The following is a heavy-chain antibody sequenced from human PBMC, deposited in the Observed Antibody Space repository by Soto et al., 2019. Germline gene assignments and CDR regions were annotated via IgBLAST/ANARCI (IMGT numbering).Heavy chain of an antibody. CDR2: LSGYTGRP. V-gene: IGHV1-18*01. J-gene: IGHJ6*03. CDR3: ARLYSWNDMRGDFSSYLDV. D-gene: IGHD1-1*01. CDR1: GYTFYTFG. Sequence: QGHLVQSGPEVKKPGASVKVSCKASGYTFYTFGMCWVRQAPGQGLECMGCLSGYTGRPNYAQTFQDRVAMTTDSSTATAYMERISLTSDDPAVYFCARLYSWNDMRGDFSSYLDVWGTGTTVIVSS.